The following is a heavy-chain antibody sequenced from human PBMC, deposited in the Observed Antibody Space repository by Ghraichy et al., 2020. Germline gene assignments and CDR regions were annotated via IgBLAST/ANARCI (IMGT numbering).Heavy chain of an antibody. D-gene: IGHD6-19*01. CDR1: GFTFSNSA. V-gene: IGHV3-23*01. Sequence: GGSLTLSCAASGFTFSNSAMCWVRQAPGKGLEWVSGTDRTGTRAYYTDSVRGRFTISKDNFANTLSLQMNSLRAEDTAVYYCAKDHPDSGWPTFDYWGQGVLVTVSS. J-gene: IGHJ4*02. CDR2: TDRTGTRA. CDR3: AKDHPDSGWPTFDY.